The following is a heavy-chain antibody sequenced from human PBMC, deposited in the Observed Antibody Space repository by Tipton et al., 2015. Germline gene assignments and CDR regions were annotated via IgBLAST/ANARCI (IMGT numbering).Heavy chain of an antibody. CDR3: ARGGCSGGSCNLIHYYYYGMDV. J-gene: IGHJ6*02. D-gene: IGHD2-15*01. V-gene: IGHV3-20*04. CDR2: IDWNGGRT. CDR1: GFTFDDYG. Sequence: SLRLSCAASGFTFDDYGVTWVRQVPGKGLEWVAGIDWNGGRTGYADSVKGRFIISRDNAKNSLSLQMNSLRDEDTAVYYCARGGCSGGSCNLIHYYYYGMDVWGQGTTVTVSS.